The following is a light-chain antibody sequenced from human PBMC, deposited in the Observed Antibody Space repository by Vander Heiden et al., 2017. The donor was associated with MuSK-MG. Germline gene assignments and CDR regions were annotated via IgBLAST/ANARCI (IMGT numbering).Light chain of an antibody. Sequence: EIVLTQSPATLSLSPGERATLSCRASQSVSSYLAWYQQKPGQAPRLLIYDASNRATGIPARFSGSGSGTDFTLTISSLEPEDFAVYYCQQRSNWPRTFGQGTKVXIK. V-gene: IGKV3-11*01. J-gene: IGKJ1*01. CDR2: DAS. CDR3: QQRSNWPRT. CDR1: QSVSSY.